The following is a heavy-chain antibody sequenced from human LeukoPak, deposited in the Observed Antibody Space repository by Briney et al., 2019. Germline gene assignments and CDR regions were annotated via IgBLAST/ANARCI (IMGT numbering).Heavy chain of an antibody. CDR3: ARDGIYSSSWHDAFDI. CDR1: GGSIRSHY. J-gene: IGHJ3*02. CDR2: IYYSGST. Sequence: SETLSLTCTVSGGSIRSHYWSWIRQPPGKGLEWIGYIYYSGSTNYNPSLQSRVTISVDTSKNQFSLKLSSVTAADTAVYYCARDGIYSSSWHDAFDIWGQGTMVTVSS. V-gene: IGHV4-59*11. D-gene: IGHD6-13*01.